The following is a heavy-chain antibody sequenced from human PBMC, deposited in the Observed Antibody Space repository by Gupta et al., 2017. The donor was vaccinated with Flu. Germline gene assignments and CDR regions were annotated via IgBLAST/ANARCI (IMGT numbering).Heavy chain of an antibody. D-gene: IGHD5-18*01. CDR1: GYRFTGFW. J-gene: IGHJ1*01. Sequence: EVQLVQSGAEVKKPGEALRISCKASGYRFTGFWISWVRQTPGKGLEWMGRIDPSDSYNSYSPSFQGHVTISTDNSFSTAYLQWSSLKASDTGMYYCARHPYRDTAFSSWGQGTLVTVSS. CDR2: IDPSDSYN. CDR3: ARHPYRDTAFSS. V-gene: IGHV5-10-1*01.